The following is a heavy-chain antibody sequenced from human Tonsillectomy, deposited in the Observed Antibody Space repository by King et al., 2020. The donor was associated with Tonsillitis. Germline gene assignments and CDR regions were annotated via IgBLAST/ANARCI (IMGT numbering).Heavy chain of an antibody. J-gene: IGHJ4*02. CDR3: ARRYGSGTYSVFYFDY. CDR1: GYNFTKYT. Sequence: QLVQSGSELKKPGASVKVSCKASGYNFTKYTMNWVRQAPGQGLEWMGWINTNTGNPTYAQGFTGRFVFSLDTSVSTAYLQISSLKAEDTAVYYCARRYGSGTYSVFYFDYWGPGTLVTVSS. V-gene: IGHV7-4-1*02. CDR2: INTNTGNP. D-gene: IGHD3-10*01.